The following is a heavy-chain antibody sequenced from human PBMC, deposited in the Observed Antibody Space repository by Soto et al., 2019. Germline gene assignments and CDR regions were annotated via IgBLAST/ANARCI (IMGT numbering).Heavy chain of an antibody. CDR2: IYYSGST. CDR3: NCRGYEGLGY. Sequence: PSETLSLTCTVSGGSISSFYWSWIRQPPGKGLEWIGYIYYSGSTNYNPSLKSRVTISVDTSKNQFSLKLSSVTPADTAVYYCNCRGYEGLGYGGRETLVPVSS. D-gene: IGHD3-3*01. CDR1: GGSISSFY. V-gene: IGHV4-59*08. J-gene: IGHJ4*02.